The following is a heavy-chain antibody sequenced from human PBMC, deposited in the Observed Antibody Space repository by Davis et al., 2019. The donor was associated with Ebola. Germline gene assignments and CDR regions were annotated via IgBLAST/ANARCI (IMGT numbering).Heavy chain of an antibody. V-gene: IGHV4-34*01. CDR3: ARGNLYDSSGYYYPNWFDP. CDR2: INHSGLT. Sequence: SETLSLTCAVHGGSFSDDYWSWIRQPPGKGLEWIGEINHSGLTNYNPSLKSRVTISVDTSKNQFSLKVSSVTAADTAVYYCARGNLYDSSGYYYPNWFDPWGQGTLVTVSS. J-gene: IGHJ5*02. CDR1: GGSFSDDY. D-gene: IGHD3-22*01.